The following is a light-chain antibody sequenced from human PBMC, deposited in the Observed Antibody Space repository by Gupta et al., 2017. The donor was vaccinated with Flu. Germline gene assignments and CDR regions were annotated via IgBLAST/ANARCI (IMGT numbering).Light chain of an antibody. J-gene: IGKJ1*01. CDR2: GAS. Sequence: ERVMTQSPATLSVSPGERATRSCRASQSVTINVAWYQQKPGQAPRLLIYGASTRATGIPARFSGSGSGTEFTLTISSLQSEDFAVYYCQQDTNWPLAFGQGTKVEIK. V-gene: IGKV3-15*01. CDR3: QQDTNWPLA. CDR1: QSVTIN.